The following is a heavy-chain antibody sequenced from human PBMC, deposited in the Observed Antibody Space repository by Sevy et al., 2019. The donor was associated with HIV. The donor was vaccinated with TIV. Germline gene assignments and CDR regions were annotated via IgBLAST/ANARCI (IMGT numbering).Heavy chain of an antibody. D-gene: IGHD2-2*01. V-gene: IGHV4-34*01. CDR3: AVRRRVVIPGVVRRRDQFFFYGMAV. CDR1: GESFSSYY. Sequence: SETLSLTCAVYGESFSSYYWSWIRQSPGKGLEWIGEINHSGTTNYHPSLKSRVSISADTSKNQFSLKLTSVTAAETGVYYWAVRRRVVIPGVVRRRDQFFFYGMAVWGQGTTVTVSS. J-gene: IGHJ6*02. CDR2: INHSGTT.